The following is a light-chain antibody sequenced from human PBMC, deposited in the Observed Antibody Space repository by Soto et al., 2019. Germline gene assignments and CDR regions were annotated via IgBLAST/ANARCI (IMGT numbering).Light chain of an antibody. CDR1: SSNIGGNY. Sequence: QSVLTRSPSASGTPGQRVTISCSGSSSNIGGNYVYWYQQLSGAAPRLLIYRDTQRPSGVPDRFSGSKSDTSASLAISGLRSEDDADYYCAAWDDSLGGVVFGGGTKLTVL. J-gene: IGLJ2*01. V-gene: IGLV1-47*01. CDR2: RDT. CDR3: AAWDDSLGGVV.